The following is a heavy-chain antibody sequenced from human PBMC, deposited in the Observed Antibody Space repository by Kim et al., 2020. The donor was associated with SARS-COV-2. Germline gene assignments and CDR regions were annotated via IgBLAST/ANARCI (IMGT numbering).Heavy chain of an antibody. CDR1: GGSISSGSHF. CDR2: FYYGGNT. CDR3: VRGEMTIWNWFYP. Sequence: SETLSLTCSVSGGSISSGSHFWGWIRQPPGKGLEWVGSFYYGGNTYYNPSLKSRVTISVDTSKNQVALKLNSVTAADTAIYYCVRGEMTIWNWFYPWGQG. D-gene: IGHD3-3*01. V-gene: IGHV4-39*02. J-gene: IGHJ5*02.